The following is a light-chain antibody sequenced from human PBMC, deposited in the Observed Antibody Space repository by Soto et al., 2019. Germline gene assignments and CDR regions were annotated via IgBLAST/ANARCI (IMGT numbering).Light chain of an antibody. CDR2: SDN. CDR1: SSNIGKYT. J-gene: IGLJ2*01. Sequence: QSVLTQPPSASGAPGQRVTISCSGSSSNIGKYTVNWYQQLPGTAPRLLIYSDNQRPSGVPDGFSGSKSGTSASLAISGLQSEDEADYYCAVWDDSLNGVLFGGGTKLTVL. CDR3: AVWDDSLNGVL. V-gene: IGLV1-44*01.